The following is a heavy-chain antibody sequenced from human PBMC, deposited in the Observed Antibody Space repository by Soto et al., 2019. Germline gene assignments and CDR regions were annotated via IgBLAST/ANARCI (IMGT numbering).Heavy chain of an antibody. CDR2: ISYDGDSI. CDR3: AAAEQWLADPFDY. V-gene: IGHV3-30-3*01. CDR1: GFTFRIYT. Sequence: GGSLRLSCAASGFTFRIYTMHWVRQAPAKGLEWVSVISYDGDSIFYTDSVKGRFTISRDNSKNTLYLQMNSLRAEDTAVYYCAAAEQWLADPFDYWGQGTLVTVSS. J-gene: IGHJ4*02. D-gene: IGHD6-19*01.